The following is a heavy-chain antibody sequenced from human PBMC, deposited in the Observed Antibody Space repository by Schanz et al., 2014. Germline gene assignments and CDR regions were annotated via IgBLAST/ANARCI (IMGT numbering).Heavy chain of an antibody. CDR1: GFTLSSHA. J-gene: IGHJ4*02. Sequence: QVHLVESGGGVVQPGRSLRLSCTASGFTLSSHAMYWVRQAPGKGLEWVAFILYDGSHNNTAHSVKGRFTISRDNSKNTLYLQMKDVSPDDTAVYYCARDRAATGYYIDQWGQGTLVIVSS. CDR2: ILYDGSHN. D-gene: IGHD3-9*01. V-gene: IGHV3-30*04. CDR3: ARDRAATGYYIDQ.